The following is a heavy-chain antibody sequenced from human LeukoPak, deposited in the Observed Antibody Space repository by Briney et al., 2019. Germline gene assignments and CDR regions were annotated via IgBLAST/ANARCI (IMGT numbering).Heavy chain of an antibody. CDR3: ARPGDGYGNDY. J-gene: IGHJ4*02. CDR1: GFTFSDHY. Sequence: GGSLRLSCAASGFTFSDHYMDWVRQAPGKGLEWVGRTRNKANSYTTEYAASAKGRFTISRDDSKNSLYLQMNSLKTEDTAVYYCARPGDGYGNDYWGQGTLVTVSS. D-gene: IGHD5-24*01. V-gene: IGHV3-72*01. CDR2: TRNKANSYTT.